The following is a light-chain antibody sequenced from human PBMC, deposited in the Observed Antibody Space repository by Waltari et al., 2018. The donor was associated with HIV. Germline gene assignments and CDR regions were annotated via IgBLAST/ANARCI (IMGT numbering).Light chain of an antibody. CDR2: EVS. V-gene: IGLV2-23*02. CDR3: CSYAGSSTLV. CDR1: SSDVGSYNL. J-gene: IGLJ2*01. Sequence: QSALTQPASVSGSPGQSITISCTGPSSDVGSYNLVSWYQQHPGKAPKLMIYEVSKRPSGVSNRFSGSKSGNTASLTISGLQAEDEADYYCCSYAGSSTLVFGGGTKLPVL.